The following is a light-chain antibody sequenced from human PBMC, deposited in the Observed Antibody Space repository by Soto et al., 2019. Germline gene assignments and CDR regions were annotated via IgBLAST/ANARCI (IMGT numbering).Light chain of an antibody. CDR1: QNIYNS. CDR2: GAS. V-gene: IGKV1-39*01. CDR3: QQSYSNTQT. J-gene: IGKJ1*01. Sequence: DIQMTQSPSSLSASLGDRVTITCRTSQNIYNSLNWYQQKAGRAPAVLIYGASNLQGGVPLRFSGSGSGTDFTLTISSLQPEDFATYYCQQSYSNTQTFGQGTKVDIK.